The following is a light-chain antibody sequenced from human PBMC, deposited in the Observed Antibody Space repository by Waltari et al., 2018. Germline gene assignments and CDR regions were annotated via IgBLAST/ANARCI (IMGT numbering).Light chain of an antibody. CDR3: SAWDIRLNTHV. CDR2: RNN. V-gene: IGLV10-54*04. CDR1: SNNVGNQG. J-gene: IGLJ1*01. Sequence: QAGLTQPPSVSKGLRQTATLTCPGNSNNVGNQGAAWLQQHQGHPPKLLTYRNNNQPSGISKSFSASRSGNPAPLTIPGLQPEDEADYYCSAWDIRLNTHVFGTGTKVTVL.